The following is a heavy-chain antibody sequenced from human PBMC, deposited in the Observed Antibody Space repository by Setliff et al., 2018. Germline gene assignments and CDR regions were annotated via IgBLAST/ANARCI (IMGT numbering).Heavy chain of an antibody. V-gene: IGHV3-48*04. CDR2: LSSSSSTI. J-gene: IGHJ4*02. Sequence: PGGSLRLSCAASGFTFSSYSMNWVRQAPGKGLEWVSYLSSSSSTIYYADSVKGRFTISGDNAKNSLYLQMNSPRAEATAVYYCARFGRTYNWKPRDDDYWGQGTLVTVSS. CDR1: GFTFSSYS. CDR3: ARFGRTYNWKPRDDDY. D-gene: IGHD1-20*01.